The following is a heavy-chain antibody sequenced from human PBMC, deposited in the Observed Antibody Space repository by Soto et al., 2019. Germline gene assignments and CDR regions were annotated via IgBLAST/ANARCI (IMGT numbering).Heavy chain of an antibody. CDR2: IYWDDDK. V-gene: IGHV2-5*02. CDR3: AHRVSDCSGGSCYAYWYFDV. Sequence: QITLKESGPTLVKPTQTLTLTCTFSGFSLSTSRVGVGWIRQPPGKALEWLALIYWDDDKRYSPSLKSRLTITKDTSKNQVVLTMTNMDPVDTATYYCAHRVSDCSGGSCYAYWYFDVWGRGTLVTVSS. CDR1: GFSLSTSRVG. D-gene: IGHD2-15*01. J-gene: IGHJ2*01.